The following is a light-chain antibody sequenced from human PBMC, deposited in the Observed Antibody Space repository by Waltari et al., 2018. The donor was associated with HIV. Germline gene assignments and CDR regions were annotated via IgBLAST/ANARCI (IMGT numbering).Light chain of an antibody. CDR2: SNK. V-gene: IGLV1-44*01. Sequence: QSVLTQPPSASGTPGQRVIISCSGSTSNIGSNSVTWYKQLPGTSPKFLIYSNKQRPSGVPDRMFGSKSGTSASLVISGLQSEDEAVYHCAAWDDSLNGVVFGGGTKVTVL. J-gene: IGLJ2*01. CDR3: AAWDDSLNGVV. CDR1: TSNIGSNS.